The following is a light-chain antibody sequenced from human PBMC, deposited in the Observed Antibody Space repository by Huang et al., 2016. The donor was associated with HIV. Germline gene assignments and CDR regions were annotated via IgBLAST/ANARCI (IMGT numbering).Light chain of an antibody. CDR3: QQRSSWPLT. CDR1: QSVTSY. J-gene: IGKJ4*01. Sequence: EIVLTQSPVTLSLSPGERATISCRASQSVTSYLAWYQQEPGQAPRLLIYDASNRAADIPARFSGTGSGTDFTLTISSLEAEDFVIYYCQQRSSWPLTFGGGTKVET. V-gene: IGKV3-11*01. CDR2: DAS.